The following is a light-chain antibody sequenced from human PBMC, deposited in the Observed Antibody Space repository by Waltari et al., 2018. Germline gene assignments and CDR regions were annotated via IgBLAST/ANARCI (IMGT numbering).Light chain of an antibody. J-gene: IGKJ1*01. Sequence: EIVLTQSPGSLSSSPGDRVTLSCRASQSVSRALAWYQQTPGQAPRLLIFGASNRATGIPDRFSGSGSETDFSLTISRLEPEDFAVYYCQHYVRLPATFGRGTKVEIK. V-gene: IGKV3-20*01. CDR2: GAS. CDR3: QHYVRLPAT. CDR1: QSVSRA.